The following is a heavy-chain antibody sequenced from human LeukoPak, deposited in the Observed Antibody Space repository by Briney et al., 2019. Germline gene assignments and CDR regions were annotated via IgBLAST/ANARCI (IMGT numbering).Heavy chain of an antibody. CDR1: GGSISSSSYY. Sequence: PSETLSLTCTVSGGSISSSSYYWGWIRQPPGKGLEWIGRIYTSGSTNYNPSLKSRVTISVDTSKNQLSLKLSSVTAADTAVYYCARDAEGIFDYWGQGTLVTVSS. CDR2: IYTSGST. J-gene: IGHJ4*02. V-gene: IGHV4-61*02. CDR3: ARDAEGIFDY. D-gene: IGHD1-14*01.